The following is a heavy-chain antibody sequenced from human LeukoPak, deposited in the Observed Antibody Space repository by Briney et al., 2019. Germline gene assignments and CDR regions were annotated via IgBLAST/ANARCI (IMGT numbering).Heavy chain of an antibody. Sequence: GASVKVSCKASGGTFSSYAISWVRQAPGQGLEWMGGIIPIFGTANYAQKFQGRVTITADESTSTAYMELSSLRSEDTAVYYCARAEERIVEAEYFQHWGQGTLVTVSS. V-gene: IGHV1-69*13. CDR2: IIPIFGTA. J-gene: IGHJ1*01. D-gene: IGHD1-26*01. CDR1: GGTFSSYA. CDR3: ARAEERIVEAEYFQH.